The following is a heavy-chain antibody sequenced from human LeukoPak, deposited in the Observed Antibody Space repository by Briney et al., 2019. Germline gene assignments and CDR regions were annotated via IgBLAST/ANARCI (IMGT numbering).Heavy chain of an antibody. J-gene: IGHJ3*02. CDR2: IGGGT. D-gene: IGHD6-13*01. CDR1: RFTFSRYT. V-gene: IGHV3-23*01. Sequence: PGGSLRLSCATSRFTFSRYTMTWVRQARGKGLEWVSAIGGGTYYADSVKGRFTISRDNSKHTLYLQTNSLRADDTAVYYCAKDWPSEWQQLPDYDALDIWGQGTMVTVSS. CDR3: AKDWPSEWQQLPDYDALDI.